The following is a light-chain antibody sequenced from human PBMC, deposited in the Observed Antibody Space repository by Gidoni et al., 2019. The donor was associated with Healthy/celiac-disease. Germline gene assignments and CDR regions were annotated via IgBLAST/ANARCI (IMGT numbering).Light chain of an antibody. CDR1: QSISSY. CDR2: AAS. J-gene: IGKJ4*01. CDR3: QQSYSTPPT. Sequence: DIQMTQSPSSLSAPVGDRVTITCRASQSISSYLNWYQQKPGKAPKLLIYAASSLQSGVPSRFSGSGSGTDFTLTISSLQPEDFATYYCQQSYSTPPTFGGGTQVEIK. V-gene: IGKV1-39*01.